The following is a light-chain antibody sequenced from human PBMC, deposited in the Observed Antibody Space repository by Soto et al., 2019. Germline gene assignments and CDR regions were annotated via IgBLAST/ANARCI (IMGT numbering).Light chain of an antibody. Sequence: QLVLTQSSSASASLGSSVKLTCTLSSGHSSYIIAWHQQQPGKAPRYLMNVESSGRYNKGNGVPERFSGSSSGADCYLAISNLQSEDEAHYYCSSYTSSSTYVFGTGTKLTVL. CDR1: SGHSSYI. V-gene: IGLV4-60*03. CDR2: VESSGRY. J-gene: IGLJ1*01. CDR3: SSYTSSSTYV.